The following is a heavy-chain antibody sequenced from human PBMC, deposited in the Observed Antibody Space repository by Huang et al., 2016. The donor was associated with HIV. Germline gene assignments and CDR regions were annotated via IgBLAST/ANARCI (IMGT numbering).Heavy chain of an antibody. CDR3: AKSHINYPADS. CDR1: GGTFSNPA. CDR2: IIPLYKTT. J-gene: IGHJ4*02. Sequence: QVQLLQSGAEVRKPGSSVTVSCKASGGTFSNPAFGWLRPAPGQGLEWMGGIIPLYKTTNYAQKFQAIVTITADEARNTAYMELSSLRSQDTATYYCAKSHINYPADSWGQGTLVIVSS. D-gene: IGHD3-10*01. V-gene: IGHV1-69*13.